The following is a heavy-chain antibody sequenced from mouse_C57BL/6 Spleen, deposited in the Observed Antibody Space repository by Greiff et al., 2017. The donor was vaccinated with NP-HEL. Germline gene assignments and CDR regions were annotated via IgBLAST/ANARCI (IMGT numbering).Heavy chain of an antibody. CDR3: ARMGIYYGYDRNFDV. D-gene: IGHD2-2*01. J-gene: IGHJ1*03. V-gene: IGHV1-26*01. CDR2: INPNNGGT. CDR1: GYTFTDYY. Sequence: EVQLQQSGPELVKPGASVKISCKASGYTFTDYYMNWVKQSHGKSLEWIGDINPNNGGTSYNQKFKGKATLTVDKSSSTAYMELRSLTSEDSAVYYCARMGIYYGYDRNFDVWGTGTTVTVSS.